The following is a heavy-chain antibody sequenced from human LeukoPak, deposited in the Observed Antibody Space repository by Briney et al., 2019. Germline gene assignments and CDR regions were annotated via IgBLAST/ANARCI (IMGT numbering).Heavy chain of an antibody. V-gene: IGHV4-4*07. CDR1: GGSISSYY. D-gene: IGHD3-10*01. CDR2: IYTSGST. J-gene: IGHJ5*02. Sequence: SEALSLTCTVSGGSISSYYWSWIRQPAGKGLEWIGRIYTSGSTNYNPSLKSRVTMSVDTSKNQFSLKLSSVTAADTAVYYCACGWFGVNWFDPWGQGTLVTVSS. CDR3: ACGWFGVNWFDP.